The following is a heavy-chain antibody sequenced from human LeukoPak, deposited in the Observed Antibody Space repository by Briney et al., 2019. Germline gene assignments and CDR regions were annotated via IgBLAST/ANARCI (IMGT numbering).Heavy chain of an antibody. Sequence: SETPSLTCAVYGGSFSGYYWSWIRQPPGKGLEWIGEINHSGSTNYNPSLKSRVTISVDTSKNQFSLKLSSVTAADTAVYYCARGYCTNGVCYIVGRYYFDYWGQGTLVTVSS. D-gene: IGHD2-8*01. CDR2: INHSGST. J-gene: IGHJ4*02. V-gene: IGHV4-34*01. CDR1: GGSFSGYY. CDR3: ARGYCTNGVCYIVGRYYFDY.